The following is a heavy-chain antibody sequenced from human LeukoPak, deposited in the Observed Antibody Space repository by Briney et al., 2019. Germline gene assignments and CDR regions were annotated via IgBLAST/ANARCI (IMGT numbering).Heavy chain of an antibody. Sequence: SETLSLTCTVSGGSISSSSYYWGWIRQPPGKGLEWIGTIYYSGRTYYNPSLKSRVTISVDTSKNQFSLNLSSVTASDTAVYYCASHSNWAYFDYWGQGTLVTVSS. CDR2: IYYSGRT. CDR3: ASHSNWAYFDY. J-gene: IGHJ4*02. D-gene: IGHD7-27*01. V-gene: IGHV4-39*01. CDR1: GGSISSSSYY.